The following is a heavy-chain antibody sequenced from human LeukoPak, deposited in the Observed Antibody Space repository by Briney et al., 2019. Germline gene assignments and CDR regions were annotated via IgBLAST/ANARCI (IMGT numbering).Heavy chain of an antibody. V-gene: IGHV3-23*01. D-gene: IGHD2-15*01. J-gene: IGHJ4*02. CDR3: AKAGYCSASRCSKAPFDD. Sequence: GGSLRLSCAASGFTFSSYGMSWVRQAPGKGLEWVSAISGGGRITYYADSVKGRFTISRDNSKNTVVLQMNSLRTEDTAVYYCAKAGYCSASRCSKAPFDDWGQGTLVTVSS. CDR1: GFTFSSYG. CDR2: ISGGGRIT.